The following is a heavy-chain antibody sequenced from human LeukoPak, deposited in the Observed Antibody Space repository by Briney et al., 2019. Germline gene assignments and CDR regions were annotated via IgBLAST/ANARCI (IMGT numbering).Heavy chain of an antibody. CDR3: ARDHSGKWDLLSGWWFDP. V-gene: IGHV1-46*01. Sequence: ASVKVSCKASGYTFSNNWMHWVRQAPGQGLEWVGIINPNGGYTAYAQKFQGRVTLTRDMSTTSVYMELTSLRSEDAAVYYCARDHSGKWDLLSGWWFDPWGQGTLVTVSS. D-gene: IGHD1-26*01. CDR1: GYTFSNNW. J-gene: IGHJ5*02. CDR2: INPNGGYT.